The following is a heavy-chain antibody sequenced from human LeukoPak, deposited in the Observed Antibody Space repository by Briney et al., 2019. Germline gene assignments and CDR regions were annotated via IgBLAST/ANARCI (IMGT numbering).Heavy chain of an antibody. CDR1: GFTFSGSA. D-gene: IGHD5-18*01. V-gene: IGHV3-73*01. CDR3: TRPRYSYGPDY. J-gene: IGHJ4*02. Sequence: PGGSLRLSCAASGFTFSGSAMHWVRQASGKGLEWVGRIRSKANSYATAYAASVKGRLTISRDDSKNTAYLQMNSLKTEDTAVYYCTRPRYSYGPDYWGQGTLVTVSS. CDR2: IRSKANSYAT.